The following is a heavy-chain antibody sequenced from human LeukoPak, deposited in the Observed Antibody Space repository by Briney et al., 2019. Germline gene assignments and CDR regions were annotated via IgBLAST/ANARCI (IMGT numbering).Heavy chain of an antibody. CDR3: ARDPHCSSTSCYSSHNWFDP. Sequence: ASVKVSCKASGYTFTSYGISWVRQAPGQGLEWMGWIRAYNGNTNYAQKLQGRVTMTTDTSTSTAYMELRSLRSDDTAVYYCARDPHCSSTSCYSSHNWFDPWGQGTLVTVSS. CDR2: IRAYNGNT. D-gene: IGHD2-2*02. CDR1: GYTFTSYG. V-gene: IGHV1-18*01. J-gene: IGHJ5*02.